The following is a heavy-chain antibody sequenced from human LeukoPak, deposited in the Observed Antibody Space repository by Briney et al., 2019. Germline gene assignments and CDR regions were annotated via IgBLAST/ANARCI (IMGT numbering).Heavy chain of an antibody. CDR3: ARGLHFHSSSDYYYYMDV. J-gene: IGHJ6*03. CDR1: GYTFTSYD. CDR2: MNPNSGNT. D-gene: IGHD6-6*01. V-gene: IGHV1-8*03. Sequence: GASVKVSCKASGYTFTSYDINWVRQATGQGLEWMGWMNPNSGNTGYAQKFQGRVTITRNTSISTAYMELGSLRSEDTAVYYCARGLHFHSSSDYYYYMDVWGKGTTVTVSS.